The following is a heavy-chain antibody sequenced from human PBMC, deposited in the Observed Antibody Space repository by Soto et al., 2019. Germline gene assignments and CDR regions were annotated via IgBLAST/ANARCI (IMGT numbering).Heavy chain of an antibody. V-gene: IGHV1-18*01. Sequence: ASVKVSCKASGYTFTYYGISWVRQAPGQGLEWMGWISGVNGYTNYTQKFQGRVTMTTDTSTTSAFMELRTLRSDDTAVYYCARPGYSSWFHDAFDIWGQGTMVTVSS. D-gene: IGHD6-13*01. J-gene: IGHJ3*02. CDR3: ARPGYSSWFHDAFDI. CDR2: ISGVNGYT. CDR1: GYTFTYYG.